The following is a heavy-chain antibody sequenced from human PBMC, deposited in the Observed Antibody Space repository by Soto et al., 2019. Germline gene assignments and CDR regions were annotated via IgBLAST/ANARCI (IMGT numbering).Heavy chain of an antibody. CDR1: GGSISSGDYY. V-gene: IGHV4-30-2*01. D-gene: IGHD3-3*01. Sequence: SETLSLTCTVSGGSISSGDYYWSWIRQPPGKGLEWIGYIYHSGSTYYNPSLKSRVTISVDRSKNQFSLKLSSVTAADTAVYYCARETRENTYYDFWSGSGSFDPWGQGTLVTVSS. CDR3: ARETRENTYYDFWSGSGSFDP. J-gene: IGHJ5*02. CDR2: IYHSGST.